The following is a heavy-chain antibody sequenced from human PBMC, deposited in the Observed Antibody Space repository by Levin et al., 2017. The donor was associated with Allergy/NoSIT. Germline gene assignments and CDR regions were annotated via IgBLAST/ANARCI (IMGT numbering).Heavy chain of an antibody. CDR3: AMKLWSGYYDS. V-gene: IGHV4-4*02. Sequence: SETLSLTCAVSDVSISSNNWWSWVRQPPGKGLEWIGEIYHSGSTNYNPSLKSRVNISVDKSKNQFSLKLSSVTAADTAVYYCAMKLWSGYYDSWGQGTLVTVSS. CDR1: DVSISSNNW. CDR2: IYHSGST. D-gene: IGHD3-3*01. J-gene: IGHJ4*02.